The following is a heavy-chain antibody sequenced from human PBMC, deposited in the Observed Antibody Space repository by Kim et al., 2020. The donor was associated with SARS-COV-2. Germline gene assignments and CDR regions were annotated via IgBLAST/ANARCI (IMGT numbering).Heavy chain of an antibody. D-gene: IGHD2-15*01. CDR3: ARDRAADV. J-gene: IGHJ6*02. Sequence: SETLSLTCTVSGAPISDYDWSWIRQSPGKRLEWIGYIYYTGSTNYNPSLKSRVSISVDSSKNQFSLQLSSVTAADTAIYYCARDRAADVWGQGTTVTVSS. V-gene: IGHV4-59*13. CDR1: GAPISDYD. CDR2: IYYTGST.